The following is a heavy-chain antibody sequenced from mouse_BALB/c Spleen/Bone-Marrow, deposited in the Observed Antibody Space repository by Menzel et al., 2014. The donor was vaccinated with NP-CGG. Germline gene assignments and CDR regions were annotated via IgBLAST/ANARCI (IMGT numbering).Heavy chain of an antibody. CDR2: ISSGGGST. Sequence: EVQLVESGGGLVKPGGSLKLSCAASGFGFSSSDMSWVRQTPEKRLAWVAYISSGGGSTYYPDTVKGRFTISRDNAKNTLYLQMSSLKSEDTAMYYCATHYYGRFDYWGQGTTLTVSS. V-gene: IGHV5-12-1*01. CDR3: ATHYYGRFDY. CDR1: GFGFSSSD. D-gene: IGHD1-2*01. J-gene: IGHJ2*01.